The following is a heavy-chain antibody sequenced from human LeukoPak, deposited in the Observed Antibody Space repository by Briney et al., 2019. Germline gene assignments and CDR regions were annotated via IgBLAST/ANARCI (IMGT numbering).Heavy chain of an antibody. D-gene: IGHD3-9*01. V-gene: IGHV3-23*01. CDR2: IGGTGGNL. J-gene: IGHJ4*02. Sequence: GGSLRLSCAASGLSFSNYAMYWVRQAPGKGLEWVSAIGGTGGNLFYTDSVKGRFTISRDNSKNTLYLQMNSLRAEDTAVYYCAKDRNYDILTGYYAAGLDYWGQGTLVTVSS. CDR1: GLSFSNYA. CDR3: AKDRNYDILTGYYAAGLDY.